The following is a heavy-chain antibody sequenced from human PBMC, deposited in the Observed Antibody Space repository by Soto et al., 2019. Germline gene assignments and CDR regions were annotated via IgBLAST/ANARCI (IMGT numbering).Heavy chain of an antibody. V-gene: IGHV1-18*01. D-gene: IGHD3-22*01. CDR1: GYTFTSYG. Sequence: QVQLVQSGAEVKKPGASVKVSCKASGYTFTSYGISWVRQAPGQGLEWMGWISAYNGNTNYAQKLQGRVTMTTDTPTLTXXMELRSLRSDDTAVYYCARDLYYYDSSGYYEPIDYWGQGTLVTVSS. J-gene: IGHJ4*02. CDR3: ARDLYYYDSSGYYEPIDY. CDR2: ISAYNGNT.